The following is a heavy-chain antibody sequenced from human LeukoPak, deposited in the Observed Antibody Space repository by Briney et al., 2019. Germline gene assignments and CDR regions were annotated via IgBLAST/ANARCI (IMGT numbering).Heavy chain of an antibody. CDR1: GFTFSSYW. CDR3: ASLDRYYYGSSPDAFDI. CDR2: INSDGSST. D-gene: IGHD3-22*01. J-gene: IGHJ3*02. Sequence: PPGGSLRLSCAASGFTFSSYWMHWVRQAPGKGLVWVSRINSDGSSTGYADSVKGRFTISRDNAKNTLYLQMNSLRAEDTAVYYCASLDRYYYGSSPDAFDIWGQGTMVTVSS. V-gene: IGHV3-74*01.